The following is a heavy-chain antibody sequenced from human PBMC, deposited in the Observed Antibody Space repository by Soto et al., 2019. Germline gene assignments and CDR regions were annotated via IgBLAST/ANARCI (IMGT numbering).Heavy chain of an antibody. CDR2: IYYSGST. Sequence: QVQLQESDPGLVKPSETLSLTCTVSGGSIRSYYWSWIRQPPGKGLEWIGYIYYSGSTNYNPSLKSRVTISVDTSKNQFSLKLSSVTAADTAVYYCARVWGGAFDIWGQGTMVTVSS. D-gene: IGHD3-10*01. CDR1: GGSIRSYY. J-gene: IGHJ3*02. CDR3: ARVWGGAFDI. V-gene: IGHV4-59*01.